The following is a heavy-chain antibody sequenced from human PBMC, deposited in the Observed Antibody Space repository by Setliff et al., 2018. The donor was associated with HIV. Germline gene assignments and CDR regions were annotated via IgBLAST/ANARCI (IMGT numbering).Heavy chain of an antibody. J-gene: IGHJ3*02. Sequence: ASVKVSCKASGYTFTSYGISWVRQAPGQGLEWMGWISAYNGNTNYAQKLRGRVTMTTDTSTSTAYMELRSLRSDDTAVYYCARDIVVVVAAPDAFDIWGQGTMVTVSS. V-gene: IGHV1-18*01. CDR3: ARDIVVVVAAPDAFDI. CDR1: GYTFTSYG. CDR2: ISAYNGNT. D-gene: IGHD2-15*01.